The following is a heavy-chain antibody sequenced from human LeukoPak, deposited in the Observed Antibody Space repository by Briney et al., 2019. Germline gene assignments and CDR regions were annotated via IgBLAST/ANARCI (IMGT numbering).Heavy chain of an antibody. Sequence: SETLSLTCTVSGGSISSGGYYWSWIRQHPGKGLEWIGYIYYSGSTYNPSLKSRVTISVDTSKNQFSLKLSSVTAADTAVYYCARGPVDTAIGYYYYYGMDVWGQGTTVTVSS. J-gene: IGHJ6*02. D-gene: IGHD5-18*01. CDR1: GGSISSGGYY. CDR2: IYYSGST. V-gene: IGHV4-31*03. CDR3: ARGPVDTAIGYYYYYGMDV.